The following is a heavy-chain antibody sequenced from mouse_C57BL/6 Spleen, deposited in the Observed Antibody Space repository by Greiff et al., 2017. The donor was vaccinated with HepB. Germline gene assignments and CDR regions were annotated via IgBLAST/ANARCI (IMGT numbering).Heavy chain of an antibody. CDR1: GFNIKDYY. CDR2: IDPEAGET. D-gene: IGHD1-1*01. Sequence: EVQLQQSGAELVQPGASVKLSCTASGFNIKDYYMHWVKQRTEQGLEWIGRIDPEAGETKYAPNFQGKASITADTSSNTASLQLSSLKSEDTAVYYCATSCCGSSYWYFDDWGTGTTVTVSS. V-gene: IGHV14-2*01. J-gene: IGHJ1*03. CDR3: ATSCCGSSYWYFDD.